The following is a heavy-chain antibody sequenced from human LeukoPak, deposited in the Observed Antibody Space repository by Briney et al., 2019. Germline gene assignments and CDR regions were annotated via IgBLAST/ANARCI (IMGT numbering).Heavy chain of an antibody. CDR2: ISAYNGNT. J-gene: IGHJ4*02. Sequence: ASVKVSCQASGYTFTSYGISWVRQAPGQGLEWMGWISAYNGNTNYAQKLQGRVTMTTDTSTSTAYMELRSLRSDDTAVYYCARDHRAMVRGVIPFDYWGQGTLVTVSS. V-gene: IGHV1-18*01. CDR1: GYTFTSYG. D-gene: IGHD3-10*01. CDR3: ARDHRAMVRGVIPFDY.